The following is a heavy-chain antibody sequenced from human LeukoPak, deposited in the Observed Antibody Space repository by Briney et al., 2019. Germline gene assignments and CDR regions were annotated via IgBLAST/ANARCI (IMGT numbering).Heavy chain of an antibody. V-gene: IGHV1-69*05. J-gene: IGHJ6*03. CDR3: ARDDRLWGGNPNMDV. D-gene: IGHD4-23*01. CDR2: IIPIFGPA. Sequence: SVKVSCKASGGTFISYAISWVRQAPGQGLEWMGRIIPIFGPANYPQNFQGRVTISTDKSTTTVYMELSSLRFDDTAVYYCARDDRLWGGNPNMDVWGKGTTVTVS. CDR1: GGTFISYA.